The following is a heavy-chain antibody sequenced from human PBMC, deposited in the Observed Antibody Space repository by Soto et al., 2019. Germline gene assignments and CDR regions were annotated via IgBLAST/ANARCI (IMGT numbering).Heavy chain of an antibody. Sequence: PSETLSVTCTVAGDSITSSSRYWGWIRQPPGKGLECIANIYYDGNTYYNPSLKSRVAISLDTPKNQFSLKLSSVTAADTAVYYCASHYRRRGWEWATEPLFDYWGQGTLVTVSS. D-gene: IGHD6-19*01. J-gene: IGHJ4*02. CDR3: ASHYRRRGWEWATEPLFDY. CDR2: IYYDGNT. CDR1: GDSITSSSRY. V-gene: IGHV4-39*07.